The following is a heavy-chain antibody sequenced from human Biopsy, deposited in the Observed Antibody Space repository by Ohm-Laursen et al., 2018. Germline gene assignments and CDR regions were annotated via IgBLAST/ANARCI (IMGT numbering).Heavy chain of an antibody. V-gene: IGHV4-34*01. J-gene: IGHJ6*02. D-gene: IGHD3-22*01. CDR1: GESFNGYY. Sequence: SDTLSLTCAVYGESFNGYYWSWIRQTPGKGLEWIGEINHSGRTNYNPSLKSRVTISVDTSKNPFSLKVRSVTAADTAVYYCVRGVDYYDPYHYYALDVWGQGTTVTVSS. CDR2: INHSGRT. CDR3: VRGVDYYDPYHYYALDV.